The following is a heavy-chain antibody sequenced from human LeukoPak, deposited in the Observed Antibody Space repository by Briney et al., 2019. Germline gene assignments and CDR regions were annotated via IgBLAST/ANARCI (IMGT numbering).Heavy chain of an antibody. V-gene: IGHV3-23*01. CDR1: GFTFRSYA. D-gene: IGHD4-17*01. CDR2: IRGSGGTT. CDR3: GRDPNGDYVGAFDF. J-gene: IGHJ3*01. Sequence: GGSLRLSCAASGFTFRSYAMTWVRQAPGKGLEWGSSIRGSGGTTYYAESVKGGFTVSRDNSKNTLYLKMDDLTVEDTAVYYCGRDPNGDYVGAFDFWGQGTMVTVSS.